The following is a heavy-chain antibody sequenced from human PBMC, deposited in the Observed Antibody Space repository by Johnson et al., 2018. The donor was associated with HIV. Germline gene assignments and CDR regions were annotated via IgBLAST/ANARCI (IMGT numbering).Heavy chain of an antibody. CDR2: ISYDGSNK. CDR3: ARDEPYNLNAFDI. Sequence: QVQLVESGGGVVQPGRSLRLSCSASGFTFSRYAMHWVRQAPGKGLEWVAVISYDGSNKYYADSVKGRFTISRDNSKNTLYLQMNSLRAEDTAVYYCARDEPYNLNAFDIWGQGTMVTVSS. J-gene: IGHJ3*02. CDR1: GFTFSRYA. V-gene: IGHV3-30-3*01. D-gene: IGHD5-24*01.